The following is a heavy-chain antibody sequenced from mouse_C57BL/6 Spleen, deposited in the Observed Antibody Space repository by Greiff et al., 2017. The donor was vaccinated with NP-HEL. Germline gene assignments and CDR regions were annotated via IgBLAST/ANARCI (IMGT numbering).Heavy chain of an antibody. V-gene: IGHV1-82*01. D-gene: IGHD2-1*01. CDR2: IYPGDGDT. Sequence: VQLQQSGPELVKPGASVKISCKASGYAFSSSWMHWVKQRPGKGLEWIGRIYPGDGDTNYNGKFKGKATLTADKSSSTAYMQLSSLTSEDSAVYFCARGRGNHGDFDYWGQGTTLTVSS. CDR3: ARGRGNHGDFDY. CDR1: GYAFSSSW. J-gene: IGHJ2*01.